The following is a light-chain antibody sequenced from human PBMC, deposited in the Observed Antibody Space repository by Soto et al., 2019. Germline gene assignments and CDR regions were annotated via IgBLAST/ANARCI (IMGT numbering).Light chain of an antibody. CDR1: SSSIGSNT. V-gene: IGLV1-44*01. CDR3: ATWDDSLNGVV. CDR2: SNN. Sequence: QSVLTQPPSASGTPGQSVTISCSGSSSSIGSNTVNWYQQLPGTAPKLLIFSNNQRPSGVPERFSGSKSGTSASLAISGLQSEDEPDYYCATWDDSLNGVVFGGGTKLTVL. J-gene: IGLJ2*01.